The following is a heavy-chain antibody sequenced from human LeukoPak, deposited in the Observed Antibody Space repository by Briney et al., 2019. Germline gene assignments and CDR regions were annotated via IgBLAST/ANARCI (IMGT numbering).Heavy chain of an antibody. Sequence: SETLSLTCTVSGGSISCYYWSWIRQPPGKGLEWIGYIYYSGSTNYNPSLKSRVTISVDTSKNQFSLKLSSVTAADTAVYYCARESTVAGTGIDYWGQGTLVTVSS. CDR2: IYYSGST. J-gene: IGHJ4*02. V-gene: IGHV4-59*01. CDR1: GGSISCYY. CDR3: ARESTVAGTGIDY. D-gene: IGHD6-19*01.